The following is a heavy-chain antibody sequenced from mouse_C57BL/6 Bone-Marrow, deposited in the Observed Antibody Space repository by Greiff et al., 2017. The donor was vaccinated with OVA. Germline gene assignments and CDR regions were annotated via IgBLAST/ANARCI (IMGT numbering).Heavy chain of an antibody. J-gene: IGHJ1*03. Sequence: EVKVVESGGGLVQPGGSLKLSCAASGFTFSDYGMAWVRQAPRKGPEWVAFISNLAYSIYYADTVTGRFTISRENAKNTLYLEMSSLRSEDTAMYYCARQRYYGSRWYFDVWGTGTTVTVSS. CDR2: ISNLAYSI. CDR3: ARQRYYGSRWYFDV. V-gene: IGHV5-15*01. D-gene: IGHD1-1*01. CDR1: GFTFSDYG.